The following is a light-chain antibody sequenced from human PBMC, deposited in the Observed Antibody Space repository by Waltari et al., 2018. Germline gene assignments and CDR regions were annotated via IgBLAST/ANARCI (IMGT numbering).Light chain of an antibody. CDR1: SSDVGGYNY. Sequence: QSALTQPPSASGPPGQSVTISCPATSSDVGGYNYVPWYQQHPGKAPKLMIYEVSKRPSGVPDRFSGSKSGNTASLTVSGLQAEDEADYYCSSYAGSNNYVFGTGTKVTVL. V-gene: IGLV2-8*01. J-gene: IGLJ1*01. CDR3: SSYAGSNNYV. CDR2: EVS.